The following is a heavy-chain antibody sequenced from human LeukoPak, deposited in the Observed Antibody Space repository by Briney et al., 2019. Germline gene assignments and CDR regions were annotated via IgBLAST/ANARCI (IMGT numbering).Heavy chain of an antibody. J-gene: IGHJ4*02. Sequence: ASVKVSCKTSGYTFTSYAIHRVRQAPGQRIEWMGWINAGTGNGKNSPDFQGRITITRDTSASTAYMELTSLRSDDTAMYYCARSGELYFHLDYWGQGSLVSVSS. CDR1: GYTFTSYA. CDR3: ARSGELYFHLDY. CDR2: INAGTGNG. V-gene: IGHV1-3*01. D-gene: IGHD3-10*01.